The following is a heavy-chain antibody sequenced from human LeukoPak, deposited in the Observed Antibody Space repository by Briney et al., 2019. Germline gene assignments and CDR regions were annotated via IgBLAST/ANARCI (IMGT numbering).Heavy chain of an antibody. V-gene: IGHV1-46*01. CDR1: GYTFTSYY. J-gene: IGHJ4*02. Sequence: ASVKVSCKASGYTFTSYYVHWVRQAPGQGLEWMGIINPSGGYTGYAQKFQGRVTMTRDTSTSTVYMELSRLRSEDTAVYYCARDLGSDILTGYKKYYFDYWGQGTLVTVSS. D-gene: IGHD3-9*01. CDR2: INPSGGYT. CDR3: ARDLGSDILTGYKKYYFDY.